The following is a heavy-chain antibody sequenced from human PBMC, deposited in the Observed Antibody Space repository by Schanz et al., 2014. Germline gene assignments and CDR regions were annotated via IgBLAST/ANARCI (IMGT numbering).Heavy chain of an antibody. D-gene: IGHD6-13*01. CDR3: ARLDSSSWYPRY. J-gene: IGHJ4*02. CDR2: ISSSGSYT. CDR1: GFTFSDYY. V-gene: IGHV3-11*05. Sequence: QVQLVESGGGLVKPGGSLRLSCAASGFTFSDYYMSWICQAPGKGLEWVSYISSSGSYTNYADSVKGRFTTSRDNGKKSMYLQMNSLRAEDTAVYYCARLDSSSWYPRYWGQGTLVTVSS.